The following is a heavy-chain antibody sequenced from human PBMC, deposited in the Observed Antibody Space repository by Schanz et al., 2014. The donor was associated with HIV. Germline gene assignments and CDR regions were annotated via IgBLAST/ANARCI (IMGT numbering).Heavy chain of an antibody. CDR2: INPNSGGT. CDR3: ARGIVGATPAFDI. CDR1: GYTFSHYG. D-gene: IGHD1-26*01. V-gene: IGHV1-2*02. Sequence: QVQLVQSGAEVKKPGASVKVSCKTSGYTFSHYGVSWVRQAPGQGLEWMGWINPNSGGTNYAQKFQGRVTMTRDTSISTAYMELSRLRSDDTAVYYCARGIVGATPAFDIWGQGTMVTVSS. J-gene: IGHJ3*02.